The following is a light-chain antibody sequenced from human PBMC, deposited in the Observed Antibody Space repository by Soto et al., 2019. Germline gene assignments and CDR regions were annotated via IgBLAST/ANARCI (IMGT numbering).Light chain of an antibody. Sequence: EIVMTQSPATLSVSPGERATLSCRASQSVSSNLAWYQQKPGQAPRLLIYGASTRATGIPARFSGSGSGTKFTLTISSLQPEDFGVYYCQQYNSWFRTFGQGTKVEIK. CDR3: QQYNSWFRT. V-gene: IGKV3-15*01. CDR1: QSVSSN. CDR2: GAS. J-gene: IGKJ1*01.